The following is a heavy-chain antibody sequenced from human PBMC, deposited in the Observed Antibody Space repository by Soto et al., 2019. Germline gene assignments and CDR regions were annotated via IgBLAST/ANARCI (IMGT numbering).Heavy chain of an antibody. J-gene: IGHJ3*02. V-gene: IGHV4-34*01. CDR3: ARVERGTATTVVDAFDI. CDR2: MSHSGGT. D-gene: IGHD1-1*01. CDR1: GGFVSSGGYY. Sequence: SETLSLTCAVYGGFVSSGGYYWSWLRQPPGKGLEWIGEMSHSGGTHFKPSLKSRVTISVDTSKNQFSLKMSSVTAADTALYYCARVERGTATTVVDAFDIWGPGTMVTVSS.